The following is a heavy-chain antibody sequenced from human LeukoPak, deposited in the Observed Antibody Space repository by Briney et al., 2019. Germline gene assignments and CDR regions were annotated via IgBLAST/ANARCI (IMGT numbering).Heavy chain of an antibody. V-gene: IGHV3-30-3*01. Sequence: GRSLRLSCAASGFTFSSYAMHWVRQAPGKGLEWVAVISYDGSNKYYADSVKGRFTISRDNSKNTLYLQMNSLRAEDTAVYYCARGESGGSYYYFWYFDLWGRGTLVTVSS. D-gene: IGHD1-26*01. CDR1: GFTFSSYA. J-gene: IGHJ2*01. CDR3: ARGESGGSYYYFWYFDL. CDR2: ISYDGSNK.